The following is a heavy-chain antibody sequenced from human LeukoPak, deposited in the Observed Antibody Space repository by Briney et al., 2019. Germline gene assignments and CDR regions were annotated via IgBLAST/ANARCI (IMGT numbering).Heavy chain of an antibody. CDR1: GGSISSSSYY. D-gene: IGHD2-15*01. CDR2: IYYSGST. Sequence: PSETLSLTCTVSGGSISSSSYYWGWIRQPPGKGLEWIGSIYYSGSTYYNPSLKSRVTISRDNAQNSLYLQMSSLRAEDTAFYYCARAPRRCSGGRCYSSTFDYWGQGTLVTVSS. V-gene: IGHV4-39*02. CDR3: ARAPRRCSGGRCYSSTFDY. J-gene: IGHJ4*02.